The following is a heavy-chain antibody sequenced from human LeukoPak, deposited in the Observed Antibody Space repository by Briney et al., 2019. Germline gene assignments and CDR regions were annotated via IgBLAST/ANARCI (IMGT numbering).Heavy chain of an antibody. V-gene: IGHV4-4*07. Sequence: TSETLSLTCTVSGGSISSYYWSWIRQPAGKGLEWIGRIYTSGSTNYNPSLKSRVTMSVDTSKNQFSLKLSSVTAADTAVYYCARDGPEDCGGDCYSNYYYYYMDVWGKGTTVTVSS. CDR1: GGSISSYY. J-gene: IGHJ6*03. D-gene: IGHD2-21*01. CDR3: ARDGPEDCGGDCYSNYYYYYMDV. CDR2: IYTSGST.